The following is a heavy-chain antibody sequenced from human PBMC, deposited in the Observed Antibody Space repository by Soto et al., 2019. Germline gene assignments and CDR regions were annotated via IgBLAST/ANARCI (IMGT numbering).Heavy chain of an antibody. CDR2: INAGNGNT. D-gene: IGHD6-19*01. V-gene: IGHV1-3*01. CDR1: GYTFTSYA. CDR3: ARDGALAYDYFDY. Sequence: ASVKVSCKASGYTFTSYAMHWVRQAPGQRLEWMGWINAGNGNTKYSQKFKGRVTIMRDTSASTAYMELSSLRSEDTAVYYCARDGALAYDYFDYWGLGTLVTVS. J-gene: IGHJ4*02.